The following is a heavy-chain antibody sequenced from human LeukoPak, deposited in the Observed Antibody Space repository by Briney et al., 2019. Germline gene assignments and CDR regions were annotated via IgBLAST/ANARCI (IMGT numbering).Heavy chain of an antibody. CDR3: ARVDSGYDFRWFDP. CDR2: IYYSGST. V-gene: IGHV4-59*01. CDR1: GGSISSYY. J-gene: IGHJ5*02. D-gene: IGHD5-12*01. Sequence: PSETLSLTCTVSGGSISSYYWSWIRQPPGKGLEWIGYIYYSGSTNYNPSLRSRVTISVDTSKNQFSLKLSSVTAADTAVYYCARVDSGYDFRWFDPWGQGTLGTVSA.